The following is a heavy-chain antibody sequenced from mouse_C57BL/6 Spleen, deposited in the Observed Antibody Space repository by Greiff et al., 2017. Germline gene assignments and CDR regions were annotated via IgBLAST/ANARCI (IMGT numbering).Heavy chain of an antibody. CDR1: GFTFTDYY. CDR2: IRNKANGYTT. CDR3: ARSLGDYYAMDY. J-gene: IGHJ4*01. D-gene: IGHD3-3*01. V-gene: IGHV7-3*01. Sequence: DVKLVESGGGLVQPGGSLSLSCAASGFTFTDYYMSWVRQPPGKALEWLGFIRNKANGYTTEYSASVKGRFTISRDNSQSILYLQMNALRAEDSATYYCARSLGDYYAMDYWGQGTSVTVSS.